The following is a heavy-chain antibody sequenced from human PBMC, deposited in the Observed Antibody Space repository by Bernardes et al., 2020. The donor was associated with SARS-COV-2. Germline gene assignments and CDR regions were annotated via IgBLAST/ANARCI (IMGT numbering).Heavy chain of an antibody. CDR2: VSGSGFTT. CDR3: AKARIAVAESLDN. Sequence: GGSRILSCEASGSMFSSFGMTWVRQAPGKGLEWVAGVSGSGFTTFYADSVKGRFTISRDNSKNSLSLQMNSLRDEDTATYFWAKARIAVAESLDNWGRGSLVTVSS. CDR1: GSMFSSFG. V-gene: IGHV3-23*01. J-gene: IGHJ4*02. D-gene: IGHD6-19*01.